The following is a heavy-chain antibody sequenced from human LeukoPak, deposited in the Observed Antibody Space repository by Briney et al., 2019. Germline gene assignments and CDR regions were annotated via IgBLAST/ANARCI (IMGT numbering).Heavy chain of an antibody. Sequence: PGGSLRLSCAASGFAFSTYSMSWLRQVPGKGLEWVSVISNSGGSTYYADPVKGRFTISRDNSKNTLYLQMNSLKTEDTAVYYCTTLWFGELLSVDVWGQGTTVTVSS. CDR2: ISNSGGST. J-gene: IGHJ6*02. CDR1: GFAFSTYS. CDR3: TTLWFGELLSVDV. D-gene: IGHD3-10*01. V-gene: IGHV3-23*01.